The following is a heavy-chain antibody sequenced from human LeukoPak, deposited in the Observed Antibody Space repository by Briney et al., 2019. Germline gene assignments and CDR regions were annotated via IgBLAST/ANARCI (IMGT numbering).Heavy chain of an antibody. CDR2: INHSGST. CDR3: ARGSNVGAALAY. CDR1: GGSFGGYY. J-gene: IGHJ4*02. D-gene: IGHD6-6*01. Sequence: SETLSLTCAVYGGSFGGYYWSWIRQPPGKGLEWIGEINHSGSTNYNPSLKSRVTISVDTSKNQFSLKLSSVTAADTAVYYCARGSNVGAALAYWGQGTLVTVSS. V-gene: IGHV4-34*01.